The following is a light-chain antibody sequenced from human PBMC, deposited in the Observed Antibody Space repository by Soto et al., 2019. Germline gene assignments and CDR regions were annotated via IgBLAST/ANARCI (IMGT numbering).Light chain of an antibody. J-gene: IGKJ1*01. CDR2: AAS. Sequence: DIPMTQSPSSLSASVGDRVTITCRASQSIANHLNWYQQKPGKAPKLLIYAASTLQSGVPSRFSGGGSETDFTLTISSLQPDDFATYYCQQYNSYSQTFGQGTKVDIK. CDR3: QQYNSYSQT. V-gene: IGKV1-39*01. CDR1: QSIANH.